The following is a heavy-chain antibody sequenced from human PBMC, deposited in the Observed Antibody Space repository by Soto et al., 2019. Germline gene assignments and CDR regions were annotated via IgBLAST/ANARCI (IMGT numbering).Heavy chain of an antibody. CDR1: GGSISSGGYS. D-gene: IGHD3-16*02. V-gene: IGHV4-30-2*01. Sequence: SETLSLTCAVSGGSISSGGYSWSWIRQLPGKGLEWIGYIYHSGSTYYNPSLKNRVTISVDRSKNQFSLKLSSVTAADTAVYYCARVPIVWGQGTLVTVSS. CDR3: ARVPIV. CDR2: IYHSGST. J-gene: IGHJ4*02.